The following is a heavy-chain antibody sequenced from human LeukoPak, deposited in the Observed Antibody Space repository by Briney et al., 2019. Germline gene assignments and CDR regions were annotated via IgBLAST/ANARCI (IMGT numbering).Heavy chain of an antibody. CDR2: IASSGTTK. CDR1: RFPFSVYE. J-gene: IGHJ4*02. Sequence: GSLRLSCAVSRFPFSVYEMNWVRQAPGKGLEWVSNIASSGTTKYYADSVKGRFSIPRDNAKSSLYLQMNSLRVEDTAVYYCTLLAVASDFDYWGQGALVTVSS. V-gene: IGHV3-48*03. CDR3: TLLAVASDFDY. D-gene: IGHD6-19*01.